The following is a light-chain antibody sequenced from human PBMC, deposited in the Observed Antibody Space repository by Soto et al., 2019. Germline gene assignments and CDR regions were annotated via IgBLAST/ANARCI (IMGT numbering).Light chain of an antibody. V-gene: IGKV1-27*01. CDR3: QEHNSAPLT. Sequence: DIQMTQSPSSLSASVGDRVTITCRASQGIRNYLAWYQQKPGKVPKLLIYAASTLESGVPSRFSGSGSGTYFTLTISSLQPEDVATYYCQEHNSAPLTFGGGTKVEIK. CDR2: AAS. J-gene: IGKJ4*01. CDR1: QGIRNY.